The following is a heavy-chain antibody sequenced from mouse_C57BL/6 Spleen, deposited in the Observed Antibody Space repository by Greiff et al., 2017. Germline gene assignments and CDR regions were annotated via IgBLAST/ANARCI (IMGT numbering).Heavy chain of an antibody. V-gene: IGHV1-55*01. Sequence: QVQLKQPGAELVKPGASVQMSCKASGYTFTSYWITWVKQRPGQGLEWIGDIYPGSGSTNYNEKFKSKATLTVDPSSSTAYMQLSSLTSEDSAVYYGARGYFDYWGQGTTLTVSS. CDR1: GYTFTSYW. CDR2: IYPGSGST. J-gene: IGHJ2*01. CDR3: ARGYFDY.